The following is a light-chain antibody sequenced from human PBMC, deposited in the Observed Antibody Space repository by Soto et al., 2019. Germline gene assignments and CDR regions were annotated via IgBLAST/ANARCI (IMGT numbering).Light chain of an antibody. CDR1: QSVASSY. Sequence: EIVLTQSPGTLSLSPGERATLSCRASQSVASSYLAWYQQQPGQAPRLLIYGASSRATGIPDRLSGSGSGTDFTLTISRMEPEDFAVYYCQQRSNSLTVGGGTKVEIK. V-gene: IGKV3D-20*02. CDR3: QQRSNSLT. CDR2: GAS. J-gene: IGKJ4*01.